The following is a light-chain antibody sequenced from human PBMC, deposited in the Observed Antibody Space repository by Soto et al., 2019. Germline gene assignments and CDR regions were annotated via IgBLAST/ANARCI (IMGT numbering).Light chain of an antibody. CDR1: QSIGRF. Sequence: DIQMTQSPSTLSASVGDGVTITCRASQSIGRFLAWYQHQPGKAPKLLIYDAPTLESGVPSRFSGTGSGTEFTFSITSLQPEDLGTYYCQQCYMGWTFGQGTKVDIK. CDR2: DAP. V-gene: IGKV1-5*01. J-gene: IGKJ1*01. CDR3: QQCYMGWT.